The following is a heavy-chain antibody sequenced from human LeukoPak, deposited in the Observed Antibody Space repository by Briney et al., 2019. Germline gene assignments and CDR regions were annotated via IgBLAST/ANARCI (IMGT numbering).Heavy chain of an antibody. D-gene: IGHD3-9*01. CDR1: GFTFSKAW. CDR2: IKRKTDGRTT. Sequence: PGGSLRLSCAASGFTFSKAWMTWVRQAPGKGLEWVGRIKRKTDGRTTDYAAPVKFRFTISRDDSKNTLYLQMSSLKTEDTAVYYCTTDLTGYYFVDYWGQGTLVTVSS. J-gene: IGHJ4*02. CDR3: TTDLTGYYFVDY. V-gene: IGHV3-15*01.